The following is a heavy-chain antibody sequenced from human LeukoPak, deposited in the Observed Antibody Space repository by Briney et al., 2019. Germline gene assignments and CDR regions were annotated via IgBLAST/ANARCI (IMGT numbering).Heavy chain of an antibody. V-gene: IGHV1-3*01. CDR3: ARGTYCSSTSCYNLGDY. CDR2: INAGNGNT. Sequence: ASVKVSCKASGYTFTSYAMHWVRQAPGQRLEWMGWINAGNGNTKYSQKFQGRVTITRDTSASTAYMELSSLRSEDMAVYYCARGTYCSSTSCYNLGDYWGQGTLVTVSS. CDR1: GYTFTSYA. D-gene: IGHD2-2*02. J-gene: IGHJ4*02.